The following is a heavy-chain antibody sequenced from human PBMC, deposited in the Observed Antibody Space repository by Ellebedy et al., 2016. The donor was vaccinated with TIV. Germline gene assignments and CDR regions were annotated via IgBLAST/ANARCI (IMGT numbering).Heavy chain of an antibody. Sequence: PGGSLRLSCATSGVTFSRYWMAWLRQAPGKGLEYVAHIKFDDIEKYYADSVKGRFTITRDNSKNTLYRQMNSLRGEDTAVYYCARGRGGSTGSDYFDYWGQGTLVTVSS. D-gene: IGHD2-2*01. CDR3: ARGRGGSTGSDYFDY. CDR2: IKFDDIEK. J-gene: IGHJ4*02. CDR1: GVTFSRYW. V-gene: IGHV3-7*02.